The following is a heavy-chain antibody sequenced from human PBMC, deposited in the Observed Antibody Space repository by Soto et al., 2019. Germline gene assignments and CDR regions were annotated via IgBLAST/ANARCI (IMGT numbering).Heavy chain of an antibody. Sequence: EVQVVESGGGLVQPGGSLRLSCAASGFSVTNNYMNWVRQAPGKGLEWVSIIDIGGNTYYADSVKDRFTISRDNSRNTVYVHMDSRRAEDTAVYYCARGLGSTGYLGREHYFDYRGQGTLVSIS. J-gene: IGHJ4*02. CDR3: ARGLGSTGYLGREHYFDY. CDR2: IDIGGNT. V-gene: IGHV3-66*01. D-gene: IGHD2-2*01. CDR1: GFSVTNNY.